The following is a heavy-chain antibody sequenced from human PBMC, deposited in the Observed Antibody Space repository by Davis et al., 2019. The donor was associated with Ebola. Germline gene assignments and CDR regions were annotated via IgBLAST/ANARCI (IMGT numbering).Heavy chain of an antibody. Sequence: MPSETLSLTCAVYGGSFSGYYWSWIRQPPGKRLEWIGDINHSGSTNYNPSHKSRVTISVATSKNQFSLKLSSVTAADTALYYCARGVGSYYYMDVWGKGTTVTVSS. CDR2: INHSGST. V-gene: IGHV4-34*01. J-gene: IGHJ6*03. D-gene: IGHD3-16*01. CDR1: GGSFSGYY. CDR3: ARGVGSYYYMDV.